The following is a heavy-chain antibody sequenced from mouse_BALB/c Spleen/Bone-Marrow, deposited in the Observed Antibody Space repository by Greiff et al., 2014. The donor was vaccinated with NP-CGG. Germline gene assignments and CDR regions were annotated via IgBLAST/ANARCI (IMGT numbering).Heavy chain of an antibody. CDR2: IDPETGGT. Sequence: QVQLQQSGAELVRPGASVTLSCKASGYTFTDYEMHWVKQTPVHGLEWIGAIDPETGGTAYNQKFKGKATLTADKSSSTAYMELRSLTSEDSAVYYCTRGGNLMTTVVVDFDYWGQGTTLTVSS. J-gene: IGHJ2*01. CDR1: GYTFTDYE. V-gene: IGHV1-15*01. CDR3: TRGGNLMTTVVVDFDY. D-gene: IGHD1-1*01.